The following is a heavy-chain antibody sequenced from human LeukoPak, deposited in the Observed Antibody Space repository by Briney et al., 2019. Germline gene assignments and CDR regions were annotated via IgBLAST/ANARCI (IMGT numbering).Heavy chain of an antibody. J-gene: IGHJ3*02. CDR3: AREGVSQNLTARGGAFDI. Sequence: ASVKVSCKASGYTFINYGINWVRQAPGQGLEWMGWINAYKANTDYAQKFQGRVTMTTDTSTSTAYMELRSLRFDDTAVYYCAREGVSQNLTARGGAFDIWGQGTMVTVSS. D-gene: IGHD3-10*01. CDR1: GYTFINYG. CDR2: INAYKANT. V-gene: IGHV1-18*01.